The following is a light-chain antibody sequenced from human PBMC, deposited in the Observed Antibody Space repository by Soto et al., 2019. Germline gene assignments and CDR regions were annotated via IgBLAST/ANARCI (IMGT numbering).Light chain of an antibody. Sequence: QSALTQPASVSGSPGQSITISCTGTSSDVGGYNYVSWYQQHPGKATKLMIYDVSNRPSGVSNHFSGSMSGDTASLTISGLQAEDEADYYCSSYTSSSTLLYVFGTGTKLTVL. CDR2: DVS. CDR3: SSYTSSSTLLYV. CDR1: SSDVGGYNY. V-gene: IGLV2-14*01. J-gene: IGLJ1*01.